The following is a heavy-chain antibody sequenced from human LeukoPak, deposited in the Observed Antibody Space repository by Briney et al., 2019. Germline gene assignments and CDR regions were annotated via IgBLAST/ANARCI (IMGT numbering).Heavy chain of an antibody. CDR3: ARVGDLGYCTSTSCHSPHSI. V-gene: IGHV4-31*03. J-gene: IGHJ3*02. CDR2: IYHSGRT. D-gene: IGHD2-2*01. CDR1: GGSISSGGYY. Sequence: PSQTLSLTCTVSGGSISSGGYYGSWIRQHRGKGLEWFGSIYHSGRTYSNPSPKRRVTISVDRSKNLFSLTLSSVTVADTAVYYCARVGDLGYCTSTSCHSPHSIWGQGTMVTVSS.